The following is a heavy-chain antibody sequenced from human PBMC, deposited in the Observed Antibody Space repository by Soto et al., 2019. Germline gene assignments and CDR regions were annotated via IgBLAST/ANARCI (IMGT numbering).Heavy chain of an antibody. CDR1: GFTFGDYA. CDR3: LIVGATGGVLGY. J-gene: IGHJ4*02. Sequence: GGSLILSCTASGFTFGDYAMSWFRQSPGKGLEWVGVIRSKAYGGTTEYAASVKGRFTISRDDSKSIAYLQMNSLKTEDTAVYYCLIVGATGGVLGYWGQGTLVTVSS. D-gene: IGHD1-26*01. CDR2: IRSKAYGGTT. V-gene: IGHV3-49*03.